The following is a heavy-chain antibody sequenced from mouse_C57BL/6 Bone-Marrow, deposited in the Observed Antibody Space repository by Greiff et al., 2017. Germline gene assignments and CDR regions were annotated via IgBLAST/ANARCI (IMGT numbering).Heavy chain of an antibody. D-gene: IGHD2-4*01. CDR1: GYIFTSYW. CDR3: ARFDYGGGAMDY. Sequence: QVQLQQSGAELVRPGASVKLSCKTSGYIFTSYWIHWVKQRSGQGLEWIARIYPGTGSTYYNENFKGKATMTANKSSSTAYMQLSNLKSEDYAVNVCARFDYGGGAMDYWGQGTSVTVSS. V-gene: IGHV1S132*01. J-gene: IGHJ4*01. CDR2: IYPGTGST.